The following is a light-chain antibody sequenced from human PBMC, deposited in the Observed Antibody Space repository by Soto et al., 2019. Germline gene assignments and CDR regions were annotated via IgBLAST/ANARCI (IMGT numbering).Light chain of an antibody. CDR2: RNN. CDR1: SSNIGSNY. J-gene: IGLJ7*01. CDR3: AAWDDSLSGPV. V-gene: IGLV1-47*01. Sequence: SVLTQPPSASGTPGQRVTISCSGSSSNIGSNYVYWYQQLPGTAPQLLIYRNNQRPSGVPDRFSGSKSGTSASLAISGLRSEDEADYYCAAWDDSLSGPVFGGGTQLTVL.